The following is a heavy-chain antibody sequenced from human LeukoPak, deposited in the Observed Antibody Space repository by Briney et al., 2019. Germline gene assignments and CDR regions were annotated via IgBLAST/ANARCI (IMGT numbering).Heavy chain of an antibody. CDR1: GASISSSSYY. Sequence: SETLSLTCTVSGASISSSSYYWAWIRQPPGKGLEWIGSMDYSGSTYYKPSLKSRVTISVDTSKNQFSLKLSSVTAADTAVYYCAGYSGSLLGAGAEYFQHWGQGTLVTVSS. D-gene: IGHD1-26*01. J-gene: IGHJ1*01. V-gene: IGHV4-39*01. CDR2: MDYSGST. CDR3: AGYSGSLLGAGAEYFQH.